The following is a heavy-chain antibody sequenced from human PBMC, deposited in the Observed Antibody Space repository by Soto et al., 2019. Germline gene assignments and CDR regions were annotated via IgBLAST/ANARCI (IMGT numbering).Heavy chain of an antibody. CDR1: GFTFSSYA. J-gene: IGHJ4*02. CDR3: VKSRGGNNFDFFD. CDR2: VRGNGDPP. Sequence: GGSLRLSCSASGFTFSSYAMHWVRQAPGKGLEYVSGVRGNGDPPFYADSVKGRFTISRDNSKDTLYLQMSGLSADDTAVYYCVKSRGGNNFDFFDWGQGALVTVSS. V-gene: IGHV3-64D*06. D-gene: IGHD5-12*01.